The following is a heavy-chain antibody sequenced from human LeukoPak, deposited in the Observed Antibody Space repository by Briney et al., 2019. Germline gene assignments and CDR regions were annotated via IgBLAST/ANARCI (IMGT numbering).Heavy chain of an antibody. CDR3: ALGGVVGATTLDY. J-gene: IGHJ4*02. V-gene: IGHV1-2*02. D-gene: IGHD1-26*01. CDR1: GYTFTGYY. Sequence: ASVKVSCKASGYTFTGYYMHWVRQAPGQGLEWMGWINPNSGGTNYAQKFQGRVTMTRDTSINTAYMELSRLRSDDTAVYYCALGGVVGATTLDYWGQGTLVTVSS. CDR2: INPNSGGT.